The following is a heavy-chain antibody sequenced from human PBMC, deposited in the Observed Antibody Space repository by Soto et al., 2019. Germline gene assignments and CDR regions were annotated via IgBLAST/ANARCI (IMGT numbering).Heavy chain of an antibody. D-gene: IGHD2-2*01. V-gene: IGHV1-3*01. J-gene: IGHJ6*02. CDR2: INAGNGNT. Sequence: ASVKVSCKASGYTFTSYAMHWVRQAPGQRLEWMGWINAGNGNTKYSQKFQGRVTITRDTSASTAYMELSSLRSEDTAVYYCARDQGVPYCSSTSCYAYYYYGMDVWGQGTTVTVSS. CDR3: ARDQGVPYCSSTSCYAYYYYGMDV. CDR1: GYTFTSYA.